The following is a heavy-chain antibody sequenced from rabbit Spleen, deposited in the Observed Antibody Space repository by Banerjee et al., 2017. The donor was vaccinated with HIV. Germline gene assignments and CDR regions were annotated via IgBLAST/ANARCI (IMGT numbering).Heavy chain of an antibody. D-gene: IGHD4-1*01. J-gene: IGHJ4*01. Sequence: QEQLVESGGGLVKPGASPTLTCKASGFSFSRSYDMCWVRQAPGKGLEWIACINAVTGKAVYASWAKGRFTFSKTSSTTVTLLMTSLTAADTATYFCARDLDDVIGWNFAWWGPGTLVTVS. CDR3: ARDLDDVIGWNFAW. CDR1: GFSFSRSYD. CDR2: INAVTGKA. V-gene: IGHV1S45*01.